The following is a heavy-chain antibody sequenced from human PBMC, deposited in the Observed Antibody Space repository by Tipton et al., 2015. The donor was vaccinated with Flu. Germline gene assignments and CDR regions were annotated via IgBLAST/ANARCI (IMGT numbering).Heavy chain of an antibody. D-gene: IGHD6-13*01. Sequence: SLRLSCAASGFTFSSYWMSWVRQAPGKGLERVANIKQDGSEKYYVDSVKGRFTISRDNAKNSLYLQMNSLRAEDTAVYYCARRGLAGSSSWYVDWFDPWGQGTLVTVSS. J-gene: IGHJ5*02. CDR2: IKQDGSEK. CDR3: ARRGLAGSSSWYVDWFDP. V-gene: IGHV3-7*01. CDR1: GFTFSSYW.